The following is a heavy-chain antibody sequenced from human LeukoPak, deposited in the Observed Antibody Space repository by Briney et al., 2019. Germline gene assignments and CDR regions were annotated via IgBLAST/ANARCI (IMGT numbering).Heavy chain of an antibody. D-gene: IGHD3-10*01. CDR3: ARDSDYGSTFRSWFDP. CDR2: ISYDGSNK. V-gene: IGHV3-30-3*01. Sequence: PGGSLRLSCAASGFTFSSYAMHWVRQAPGKGLEWVAVISYDGSNKYYADSVKGRFTISRDNSKNTLYLQMNSLRAEDTAVYYCARDSDYGSTFRSWFDPWGQGTLVTGSS. J-gene: IGHJ5*02. CDR1: GFTFSSYA.